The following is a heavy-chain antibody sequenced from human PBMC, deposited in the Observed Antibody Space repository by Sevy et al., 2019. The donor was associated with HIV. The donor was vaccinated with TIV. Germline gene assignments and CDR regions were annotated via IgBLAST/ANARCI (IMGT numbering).Heavy chain of an antibody. CDR2: ISSSSSYI. CDR1: GFTFSSYS. Sequence: GGSLRLSCAASGFTFSSYSMNWVRQAPGKGLEWVSSISSSSSYIYYADSVKGRFIISRDNAKNSLYLQMNSLRAEDTAVYYCARDSNARGGFDYWGQGTLVTVSS. V-gene: IGHV3-21*01. J-gene: IGHJ4*02. CDR3: ARDSNARGGFDY. D-gene: IGHD3-16*01.